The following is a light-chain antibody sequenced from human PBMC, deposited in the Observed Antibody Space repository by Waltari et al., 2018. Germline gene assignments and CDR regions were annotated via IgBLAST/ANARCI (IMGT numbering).Light chain of an antibody. CDR3: SSYTSSSTFV. J-gene: IGLJ1*01. Sequence: QSALTQPASVSGSPGQSIRISCTGTSSAVCVFNSVSWYQQHPGKAPKLMIYDVSQRPLGISNRFSGSKSGNTASLTISGLQAEDEADYYCSSYTSSSTFVFGIGTKVTVL. V-gene: IGLV2-14*03. CDR2: DVS. CDR1: SSAVCVFNS.